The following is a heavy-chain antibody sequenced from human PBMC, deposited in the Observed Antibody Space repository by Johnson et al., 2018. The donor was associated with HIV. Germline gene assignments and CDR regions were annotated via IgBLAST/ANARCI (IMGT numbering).Heavy chain of an antibody. V-gene: IGHV3-66*01. CDR1: GFTVSSNS. J-gene: IGHJ3*02. D-gene: IGHD2-8*01. Sequence: VQLVESGGGVVQPGGSLRLSCAASGFTVSSNSMTWVRQAPGKGLEWVSLIYRGGSTSYADSVKGRFTISRDNSKNTLYLQMNSLRAEDTAVYYCARSGYCTTSSCTDDAFDIWGQGTMVTVSS. CDR2: IYRGGST. CDR3: ARSGYCTTSSCTDDAFDI.